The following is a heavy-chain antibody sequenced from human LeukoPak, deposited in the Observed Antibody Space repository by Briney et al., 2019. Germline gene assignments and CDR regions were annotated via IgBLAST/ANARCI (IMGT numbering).Heavy chain of an antibody. J-gene: IGHJ2*01. CDR3: AREDVYWYFDL. CDR1: GGSISSGDYY. Sequence: SETLSLTCTVSGGSISSGDYYWSWIRQPPGKGLEWIGYIYYSGSTYYNPSLKSRVTISVDTSKNQFSLKLSSVTAADTAVYYCAREDVYWYFDLWGRGTLFSVSS. CDR2: IYYSGST. V-gene: IGHV4-30-4*08.